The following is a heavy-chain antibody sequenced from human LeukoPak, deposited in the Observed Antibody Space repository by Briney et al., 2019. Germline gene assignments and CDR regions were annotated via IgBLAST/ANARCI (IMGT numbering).Heavy chain of an antibody. CDR2: ISSSSSTI. D-gene: IGHD5-18*01. CDR1: GFTFSSYS. CDR3: ARDLDNTARPYYYYYGMDV. V-gene: IGHV3-48*02. J-gene: IGHJ6*02. Sequence: GGSLRLSCAASGFTFSSYSMNWVRQAPGKGLEWVSYISSSSSTIYYADSVKGRFTISRDNAKNSLYLQMNSLRDEDTAVYCCARDLDNTARPYYYYYGMDVWGQGTTVTVSS.